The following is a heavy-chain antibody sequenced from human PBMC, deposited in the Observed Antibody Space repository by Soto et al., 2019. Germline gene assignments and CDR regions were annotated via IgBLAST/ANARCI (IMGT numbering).Heavy chain of an antibody. Sequence: PGGSLRLSCAASGFTFSSYSMNWVRQAPGKGLEWVSSISSSSSYIYYADSVKGRFTISRDNSKNTLYLQMNSLRAEDTAVYYCAKDDDFWSGYSDYWGQGTLVTVSS. CDR1: GFTFSSYS. J-gene: IGHJ4*02. CDR3: AKDDDFWSGYSDY. CDR2: ISSSSSYI. D-gene: IGHD3-3*01. V-gene: IGHV3-21*04.